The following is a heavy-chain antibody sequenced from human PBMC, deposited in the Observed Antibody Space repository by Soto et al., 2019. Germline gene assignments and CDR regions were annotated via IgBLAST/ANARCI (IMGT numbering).Heavy chain of an antibody. CDR1: GFSLTTGKVG. V-gene: IGHV2-26*01. D-gene: IGHD4-17*01. Sequence: SGPTLVNPTETLTLTCTVSGFSLTTGKVGVSWIRQPPGKALEWPAHIFSDNERSYSTSLQGRLTISKDTSGSQVVLSMTNVDPVDPATYYCARMNVDSYQFYYAMDVWGQGTTVTVSS. J-gene: IGHJ6*02. CDR2: IFSDNER. CDR3: ARMNVDSYQFYYAMDV.